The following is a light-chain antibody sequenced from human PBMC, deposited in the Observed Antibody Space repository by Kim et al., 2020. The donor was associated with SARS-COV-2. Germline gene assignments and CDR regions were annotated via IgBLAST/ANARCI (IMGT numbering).Light chain of an antibody. Sequence: QSALTQPASVSGSPGQSITISCTGTSSDVGSYDLVSWFQHHPGKAPKLLIYEVNERPSGTSNRFSASKSGNTASLTISGLQAEDDADFYCCSYAGSMTYVFGTGTKVTVL. CDR1: SSDVGSYDL. J-gene: IGLJ1*01. CDR3: CSYAGSMTYV. V-gene: IGLV2-23*02. CDR2: EVN.